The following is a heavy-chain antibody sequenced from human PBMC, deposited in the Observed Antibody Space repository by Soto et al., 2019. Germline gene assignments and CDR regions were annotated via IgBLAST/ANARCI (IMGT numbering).Heavy chain of an antibody. D-gene: IGHD6-6*01. V-gene: IGHV4-34*12. J-gene: IGHJ4*01. CDR1: GGSFIVYY. CDR2: IIHSGST. CDR3: ARTSRFDY. Sequence: PSETLSLTFTLPGGSFIVYYWSWVRQPPGEGLEWIGQIIHSGSTNYNPSLKSRVTISVDTSKNQFSLKLSSVTAADTAVYYCARTSRFDYWGHGTLVT.